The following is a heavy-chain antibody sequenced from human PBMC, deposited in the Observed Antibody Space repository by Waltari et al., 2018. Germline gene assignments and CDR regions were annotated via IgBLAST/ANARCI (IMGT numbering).Heavy chain of an antibody. V-gene: IGHV5-51*01. Sequence: EVQLVQSGAEVKKPGESLKISCKGSGYSFTSYWIGWVRQMPGKGLEWMGIIYPGDSDTRYSPSFQGQVTISADKSISTAYLQWSSLKASDTAMYYCARHGYQWLVPHDAFDIWGQGTMVTVSS. D-gene: IGHD6-19*01. CDR1: GYSFTSYW. J-gene: IGHJ3*02. CDR3: ARHGYQWLVPHDAFDI. CDR2: IYPGDSDT.